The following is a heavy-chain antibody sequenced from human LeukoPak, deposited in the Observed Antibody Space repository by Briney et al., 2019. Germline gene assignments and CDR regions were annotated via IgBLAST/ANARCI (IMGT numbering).Heavy chain of an antibody. CDR2: IYHSGST. D-gene: IGHD3-3*02. Sequence: PSQTLSLTCTVSGGSISSGSYYWGWIRQPPGKGLEWIGSIYHSGSTYYNPSLKSRVTISVDTSKNQFSLKLSSVTAADTAVYYCARVLSIGPSSWFDPWGQGTLVTVSS. J-gene: IGHJ5*02. CDR3: ARVLSIGPSSWFDP. CDR1: GGSISSGSYY. V-gene: IGHV4-39*07.